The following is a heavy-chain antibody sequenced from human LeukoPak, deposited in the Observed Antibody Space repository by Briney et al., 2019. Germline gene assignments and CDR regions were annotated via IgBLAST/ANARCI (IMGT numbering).Heavy chain of an antibody. CDR2: IYHSGST. Sequence: SETLSLTCAVSGGSISSSNWWSWVRQPPGKGLEWIGEIYHSGSTNYNPSLKSRVTISVDKSKNQFSLKLSSVTAADTAVYYCARAGRYCSGGSCYSFDYWGQGTLFTVSS. V-gene: IGHV4-4*02. J-gene: IGHJ4*02. CDR1: GGSISSSNW. D-gene: IGHD2-15*01. CDR3: ARAGRYCSGGSCYSFDY.